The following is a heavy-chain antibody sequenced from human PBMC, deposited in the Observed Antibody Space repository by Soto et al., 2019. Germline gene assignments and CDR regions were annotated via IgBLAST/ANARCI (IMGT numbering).Heavy chain of an antibody. D-gene: IGHD3-3*01. Sequence: PGGSLRLSCAASGFTFSSYAMSWVRQAPGKGLGWVSAISGRGGSTYYADSVKGRFTISRDNSKNTLYLQMNSLRAEDMAVYYCAKPDYDFWSGYYTDHFDYWGQGTLVTVSS. CDR1: GFTFSSYA. J-gene: IGHJ4*02. V-gene: IGHV3-23*01. CDR3: AKPDYDFWSGYYTDHFDY. CDR2: ISGRGGST.